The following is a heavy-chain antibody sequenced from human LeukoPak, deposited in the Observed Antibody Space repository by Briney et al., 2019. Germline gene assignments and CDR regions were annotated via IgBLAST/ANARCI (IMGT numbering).Heavy chain of an antibody. D-gene: IGHD2-21*01. CDR1: GGSISSGDYS. Sequence: SETLSLTCAVSGGSISSGDYSWSWIRQPPGKGLEWIGYIYYSERTYYNPSLKSRVTISVDTSKNQFSLKLSSVTAADTAVNYCARVERYESILDAFDIWGRGTMVTVSS. CDR2: IYYSERT. CDR3: ARVERYESILDAFDI. J-gene: IGHJ3*02. V-gene: IGHV4-30-4*07.